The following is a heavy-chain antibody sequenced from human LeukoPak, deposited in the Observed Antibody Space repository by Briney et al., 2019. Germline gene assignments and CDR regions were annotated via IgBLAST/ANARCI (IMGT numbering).Heavy chain of an antibody. CDR1: GFTFSSYT. V-gene: IGHV3-23*01. CDR3: AKERQTGDYFTSDY. Sequence: GGSLRLSCAASGFTFSSYTMSWVRQAPGEGLEWLSAINNRGSSTYYAGSVKDRSTISRDNSENTLYLQMNSLTVDDTAVYFCAKERQTGDYFTSDYWGQGTLVTVSS. J-gene: IGHJ4*02. CDR2: INNRGSST. D-gene: IGHD4-17*01.